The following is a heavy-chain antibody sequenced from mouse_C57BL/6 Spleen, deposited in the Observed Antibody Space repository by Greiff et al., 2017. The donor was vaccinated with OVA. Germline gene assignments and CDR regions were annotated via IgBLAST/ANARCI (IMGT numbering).Heavy chain of an antibody. V-gene: IGHV1-50*01. CDR3: ARPTTVVEGFDY. J-gene: IGHJ2*01. D-gene: IGHD1-1*01. Sequence: VQLQQPGAELVKPGASVKLSCKASGYTFTSYWMQWVKQRPGQGLEWIGEIDPSDSYTNYHQKFKGKATLTVDTSSSTAYMQLSSLTSEDSAVYYCARPTTVVEGFDYWGQGTTLTVSS. CDR2: IDPSDSYT. CDR1: GYTFTSYW.